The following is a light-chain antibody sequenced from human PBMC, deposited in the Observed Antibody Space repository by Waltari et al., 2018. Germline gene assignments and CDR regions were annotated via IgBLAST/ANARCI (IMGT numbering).Light chain of an antibody. J-gene: IGLJ2*01. V-gene: IGLV2-11*01. CDR3: CSYAGSYTFVI. CDR2: DVS. Sequence: QSALTQPRSVSGSPGQSVTISCTGTSSDVGNYNYVSWYQQLPNKAPKLMIYDVSERPEGVPDRFSGSKSGNTASLTISGLLSEDEADYYCCSYAGSYTFVICGGGTKLTVL. CDR1: SSDVGNYNY.